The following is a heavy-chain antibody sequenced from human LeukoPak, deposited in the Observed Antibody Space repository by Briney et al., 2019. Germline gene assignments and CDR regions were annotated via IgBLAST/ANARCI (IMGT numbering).Heavy chain of an antibody. J-gene: IGHJ4*02. CDR2: INEDGRVT. D-gene: IGHD1/OR15-1a*01. Sequence: GGSLRLSCAASRFNVNNYWMHWVRQAPGKGLVWVSRINEDGRVTSYAGSVRGRFTISRDSVENTLHLQMNSLRAEDTAVYYCARDLTRTDNWGQGTLVTVSS. CDR3: ARDLTRTDN. CDR1: RFNVNNYW. V-gene: IGHV3-74*01.